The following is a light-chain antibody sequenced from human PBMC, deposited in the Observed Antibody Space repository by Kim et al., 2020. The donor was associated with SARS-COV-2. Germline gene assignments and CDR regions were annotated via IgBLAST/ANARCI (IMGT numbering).Light chain of an antibody. J-gene: IGLJ2*01. V-gene: IGLV2-23*02. CDR2: EVS. CDR1: SSDVGGYAL. Sequence: GLSITISCTGTSSDVGGYALVAWYQQRPGKAPKLMIHEVSKRPLGVSSRFSGSKSGNTASLTISGLQTEDEADYYCCSCAGSGTVVFGGGTQLTVL. CDR3: CSCAGSGTVV.